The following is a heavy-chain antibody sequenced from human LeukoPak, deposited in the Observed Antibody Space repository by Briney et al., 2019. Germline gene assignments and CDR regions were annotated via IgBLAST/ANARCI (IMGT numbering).Heavy chain of an antibody. CDR2: IYTSGST. J-gene: IGHJ6*03. Sequence: PSQTLSLTCTVSGGSISSGSYYWSWIRQPAGKGLEWIGRIYTSGSTNYNPSLKSRVTISVDTSKNQFSLKLSSVTAADTAVYYCARAAGGNWNYYYYYYYMDVWGKGTTVTVSS. CDR1: GGSISSGSYY. CDR3: ARAAGGNWNYYYYYYYMDV. V-gene: IGHV4-61*02. D-gene: IGHD1-7*01.